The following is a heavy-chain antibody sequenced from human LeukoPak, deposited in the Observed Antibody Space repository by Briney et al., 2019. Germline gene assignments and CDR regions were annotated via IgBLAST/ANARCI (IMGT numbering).Heavy chain of an antibody. J-gene: IGHJ5*02. V-gene: IGHV4-31*03. CDR3: ARSWPKYCSSTSCYRWAQGWFDP. D-gene: IGHD2-2*01. CDR1: GGSISSGGYY. CDR2: IYYSGST. Sequence: PSETLSLTCTVSGGSISSGGYYWSWIRQHPGKGLEWIGYIYYSGSTYYNPSLKSRVTISVDTSKNQFSLKLSSVTAADTAVYYCARSWPKYCSSTSCYRWAQGWFDPWGQGTLVTVSS.